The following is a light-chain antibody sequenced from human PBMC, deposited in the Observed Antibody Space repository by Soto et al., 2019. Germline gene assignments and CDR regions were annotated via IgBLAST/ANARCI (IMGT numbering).Light chain of an antibody. V-gene: IGKV1-33*01. CDR2: DTS. CDR1: QDISKY. CDR3: QQYDNLPRNT. J-gene: IGKJ2*01. Sequence: DIQMTQSPSSLSASVGDRVTITCRASQDISKYLNWYQHKPGKAPKLLIYDTSNLETGVPSRFSGSGSGTHFTFTISSLQPEDTAIYYYQQYDNLPRNTFGQGTKLEIK.